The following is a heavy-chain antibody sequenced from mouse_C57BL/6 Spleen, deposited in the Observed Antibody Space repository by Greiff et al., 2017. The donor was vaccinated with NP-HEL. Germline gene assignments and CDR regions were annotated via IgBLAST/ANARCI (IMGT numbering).Heavy chain of an antibody. CDR2: INYDGSST. CDR3: ARGGGISGWLFDY. Sequence: EVNVVESEGGLVQPGSSMKLSCTASGFTFSDYYMAWVRQVPEKGLEWVANINYDGSSTYYLDSLTSRFIISRDHAKNILYLQMSSLKSEDTATYYCARGGGISGWLFDYWGQGTTLTVSS. V-gene: IGHV5-16*01. J-gene: IGHJ2*01. CDR1: GFTFSDYY. D-gene: IGHD2-3*01.